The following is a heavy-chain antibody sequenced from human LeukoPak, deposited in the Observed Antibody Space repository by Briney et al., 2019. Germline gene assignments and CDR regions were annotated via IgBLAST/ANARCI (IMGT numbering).Heavy chain of an antibody. Sequence: PGGSLRLSCAVSGFTFSSYSMNWVRQAPGKGLEWVSSISSSSSYIYYADSVKGRFTISRDNAKNSLYLQMNSLRAEDTAVYYCARDDQTTVVTPDYWGQGTLVTISS. V-gene: IGHV3-21*01. D-gene: IGHD4-23*01. J-gene: IGHJ4*02. CDR1: GFTFSSYS. CDR2: ISSSSSYI. CDR3: ARDDQTTVVTPDY.